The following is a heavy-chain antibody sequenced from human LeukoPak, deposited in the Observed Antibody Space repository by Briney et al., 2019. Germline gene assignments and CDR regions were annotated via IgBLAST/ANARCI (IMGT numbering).Heavy chain of an antibody. CDR1: GGSFGGYY. Sequence: SETLSLTCAVYGGSFGGYYWSWIRQPPGKGLEWIGEINHSGSTNYNPSLKSRVTISVDTSKNQFSLKLSSVTAADTAVYYCARLGYTYYSYMDVWGKGTTASDSS. J-gene: IGHJ6*03. CDR2: INHSGST. D-gene: IGHD2-2*02. CDR3: ARLGYTYYSYMDV. V-gene: IGHV4-34*01.